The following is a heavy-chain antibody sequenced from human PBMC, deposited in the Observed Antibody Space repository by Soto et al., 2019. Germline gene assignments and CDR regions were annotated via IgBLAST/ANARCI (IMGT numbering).Heavy chain of an antibody. CDR1: GFTFSSYA. Sequence: GSLRLSCAASGFTFSSYAMSWVRQAPGKGLEWVSAISGSGGSTYYADSVKGRFTISRDNSKNTLYLQMNSLRAEDTAVYYCAKDPGDGYTFDYWGQGTLVTVSS. D-gene: IGHD5-12*01. J-gene: IGHJ4*02. CDR3: AKDPGDGYTFDY. V-gene: IGHV3-23*01. CDR2: ISGSGGST.